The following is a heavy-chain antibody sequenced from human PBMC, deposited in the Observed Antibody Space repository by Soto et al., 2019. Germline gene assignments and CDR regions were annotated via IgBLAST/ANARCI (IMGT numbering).Heavy chain of an antibody. CDR3: AKDQGLRSRDGYNPDY. Sequence: SLRLSCAASGFTFSSYGMHWVRQAPGKGLEWVAVISYDGSNKYYADSVKGRFTISRDNSKNTLYLQMNSLRTADTAVYYCAKDQGLRSRDGYNPDYWGQGTLVTVSS. V-gene: IGHV3-30*18. D-gene: IGHD2-2*01. J-gene: IGHJ4*02. CDR1: GFTFSSYG. CDR2: ISYDGSNK.